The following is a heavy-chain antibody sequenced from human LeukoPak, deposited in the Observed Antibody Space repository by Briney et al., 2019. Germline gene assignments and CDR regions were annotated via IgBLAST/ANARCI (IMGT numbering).Heavy chain of an antibody. J-gene: IGHJ4*02. CDR1: GFTFSSYA. Sequence: GSLRLSCAASGFTFSSYAMSWVRQAPGKGLEWVSVIYSGGSTYYADSVKGRFTISRDNSKNTLYLQMNSLRAEDTAVYYCAKERVWYSSSYHFDYWGQGTLVTVSS. D-gene: IGHD6-6*01. V-gene: IGHV3-23*03. CDR2: IYSGGST. CDR3: AKERVWYSSSYHFDY.